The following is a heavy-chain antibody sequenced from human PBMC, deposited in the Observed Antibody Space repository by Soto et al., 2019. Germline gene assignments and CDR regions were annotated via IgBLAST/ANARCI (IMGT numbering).Heavy chain of an antibody. J-gene: IGHJ4*02. CDR1: GGTFSSYA. D-gene: IGHD3-10*01. CDR3: AAAVWFGELTHYFDY. V-gene: IGHV1-69*01. CDR2: ISPIFCTA. Sequence: QVQLVQSGAEVKKPGSSVKVSCKASGGTFSSYAISWVRQAPGQGLEWMGGISPIFCTANYAQKFQGRVTITADEATSTAYMELRSLRSEDTAVYYCAAAVWFGELTHYFDYWGQGTLVTVSS.